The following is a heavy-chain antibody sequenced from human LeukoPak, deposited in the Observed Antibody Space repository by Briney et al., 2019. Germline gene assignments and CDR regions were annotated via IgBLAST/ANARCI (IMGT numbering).Heavy chain of an antibody. Sequence: GGSLRLSCAASGFTFSSYGMHWVRQPPGKGLEWVAVIWYDGETKYYADSVKGRFTISRDNSKDTLYLQMNSLRVEDTAVYYCAKGGEDSGEWGQGTLVTVSS. CDR3: AKGGEDSGE. D-gene: IGHD3-10*01. CDR1: GFTFSSYG. V-gene: IGHV3-33*06. J-gene: IGHJ4*02. CDR2: IWYDGETK.